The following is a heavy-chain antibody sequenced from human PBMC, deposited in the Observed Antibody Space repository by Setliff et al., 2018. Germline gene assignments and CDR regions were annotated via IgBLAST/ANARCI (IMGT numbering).Heavy chain of an antibody. CDR3: ARGPNSNYEGAFDI. CDR2: IYYSGST. Sequence: LSLTCTVSGGSISSGGYYWSWIRQHPGKGLEWIGYIYYSGSTYYNPSLKSRVTISVDTSKNQFSLKLSSVTAADTAVYYCARGPNSNYEGAFDIWGQGTMVTVSS. J-gene: IGHJ3*02. CDR1: GGSISSGGYY. D-gene: IGHD4-4*01. V-gene: IGHV4-31*03.